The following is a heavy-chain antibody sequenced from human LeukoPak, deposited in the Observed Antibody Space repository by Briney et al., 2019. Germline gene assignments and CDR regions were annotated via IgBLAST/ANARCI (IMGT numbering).Heavy chain of an antibody. Sequence: PGGSLRLSCAASGFTFNNYWMSWVRQAPEKGLEWVSAISGSGGSTYYADSVKGRFTISRDNSMNTLYLQMNSLRAEDTAVYYCAKCITVAGTSENNWFDPWGQGTLVTVSS. D-gene: IGHD6-19*01. CDR3: AKCITVAGTSENNWFDP. V-gene: IGHV3-23*01. CDR1: GFTFNNYW. CDR2: ISGSGGST. J-gene: IGHJ5*02.